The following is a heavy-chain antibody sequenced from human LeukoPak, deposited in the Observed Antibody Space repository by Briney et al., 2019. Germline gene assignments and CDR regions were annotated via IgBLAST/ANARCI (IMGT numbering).Heavy chain of an antibody. CDR2: IYYSGST. V-gene: IGHV4-59*01. CDR3: ARLVVAAPYYYYYGMDV. CDR1: GGSISSYY. D-gene: IGHD2-15*01. Sequence: SETLSLTYTVSGGSISSYYWSWIRQPPGKGLEWIGYIYYSGSTNYNPSLKSRVTISVDTSKNQFSLKLSSVTAADTAVYYCARLVVAAPYYYYYGMDVWGQGTTVTVSS. J-gene: IGHJ6*02.